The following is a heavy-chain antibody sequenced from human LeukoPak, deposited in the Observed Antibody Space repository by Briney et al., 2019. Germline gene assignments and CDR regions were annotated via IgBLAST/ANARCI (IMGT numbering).Heavy chain of an antibody. CDR3: ARQRMTTVTTTKDY. D-gene: IGHD4-17*01. V-gene: IGHV4-34*01. CDR2: INHSGST. J-gene: IGHJ4*02. Sequence: PSETLSLTCAVYGGSFSGYYWSWIRQPPGKGLEWIGEINHSGSTNYNPSLKSRVTISVDTSKNQFSLKLSSVTAADTAVYYCARQRMTTVTTTKDYWGQGTLVTVSS. CDR1: GGSFSGYY.